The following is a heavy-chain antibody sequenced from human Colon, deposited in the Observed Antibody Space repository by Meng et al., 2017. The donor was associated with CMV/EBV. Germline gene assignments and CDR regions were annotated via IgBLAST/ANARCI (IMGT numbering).Heavy chain of an antibody. Sequence: CTVSGGSISRSSDYWGCIRQPPGKGLEWIGSISHSGTAYYNPSVKSRVTISVDTSKNHFSLELSSVTAADTAVYYCARHGGTYYSDYWGQGTLVTVSS. CDR2: ISHSGTA. J-gene: IGHJ4*02. CDR3: ARHGGTYYSDY. V-gene: IGHV4-39*01. CDR1: GGSISRSSDY. D-gene: IGHD1-26*01.